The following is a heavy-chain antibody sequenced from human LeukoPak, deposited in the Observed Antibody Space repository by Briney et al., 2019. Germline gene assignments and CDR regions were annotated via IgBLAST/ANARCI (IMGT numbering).Heavy chain of an antibody. CDR2: LGFDGTFE. V-gene: IGHV3-30*02. CDR1: GFSFSNYG. J-gene: IGHJ3*02. CDR3: AKRDDYSDYHDAFDI. D-gene: IGHD4-11*01. Sequence: GGSLRLSCEASGFSFSNYGMHWVRQAPGKCLEWVAFLGFDGTFEYYLDSVKGRFTISRDNSKNTLYLQLNSLRTEDTALYYCAKRDDYSDYHDAFDIWGQGTMVTVSS.